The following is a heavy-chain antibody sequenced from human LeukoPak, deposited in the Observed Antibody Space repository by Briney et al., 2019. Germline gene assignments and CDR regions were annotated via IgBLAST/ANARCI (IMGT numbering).Heavy chain of an antibody. D-gene: IGHD4-11*01. CDR3: AREVREEDGWPDYTDPYYYYYGMDV. V-gene: IGHV4-4*07. Sequence: PETLSLTCTVSGGSISSYYWSWIRQPAGKGLEWIGRIYTSGSTNYNPSLKSRVTMSVDTSKNQFSLKLSSVTAADTAVYYCAREVREEDGWPDYTDPYYYYYGMDVWGQGTTVTVSS. CDR2: IYTSGST. CDR1: GGSISSYY. J-gene: IGHJ6*02.